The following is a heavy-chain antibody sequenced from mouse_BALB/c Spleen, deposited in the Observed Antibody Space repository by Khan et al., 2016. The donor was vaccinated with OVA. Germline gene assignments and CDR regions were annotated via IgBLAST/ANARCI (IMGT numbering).Heavy chain of an antibody. CDR3: ATSCYDGYYFDY. V-gene: IGHV5-17*02. J-gene: IGHJ2*01. CDR1: GFTFSSYG. Sequence: EVELVESGGGLVQPGGSRKLSCAASGFTFSSYGMHWVRQAPEKGLEWVAYISGDSSTIYYTDTVKGRFTISRDNPKNTLSLQMTSLMSEDTAMYYCATSCYDGYYFDYWGPGTTLTVSS. D-gene: IGHD2-12*01. CDR2: ISGDSSTI.